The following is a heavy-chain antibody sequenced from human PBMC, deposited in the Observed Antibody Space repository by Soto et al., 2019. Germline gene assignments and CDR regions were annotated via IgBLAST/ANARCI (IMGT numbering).Heavy chain of an antibody. Sequence: SATMPLTCPVSGGSISSSSYYWGGIRPPPGKGLEWIGSIYYSGSTYYNPSLKSRVTISVDTSKNQFSLKLSSVTAADTAVYYCARRDTAMVTFDYWGQGTLVTFS. V-gene: IGHV4-39*01. CDR3: ARRDTAMVTFDY. D-gene: IGHD5-18*01. CDR2: IYYSGST. CDR1: GGSISSSSYY. J-gene: IGHJ4*02.